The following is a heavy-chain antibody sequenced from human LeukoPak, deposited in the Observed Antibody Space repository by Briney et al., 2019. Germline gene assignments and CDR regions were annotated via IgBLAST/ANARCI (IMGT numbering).Heavy chain of an antibody. CDR3: ARVSRHIVVVTEDAFDI. J-gene: IGHJ3*02. CDR2: INWNGGRT. V-gene: IGHV3-20*04. CDR1: GFMFDDYG. Sequence: SGGSLRLSCAASGFMFDDYGMSWVRQAPGKGLEWVSGINWNGGRTGYADSVKGRFTISRDNAKNSLYLQMNSLRAEDTAVYYCARVSRHIVVVTEDAFDIWGQGTMVTVSS. D-gene: IGHD2-21*02.